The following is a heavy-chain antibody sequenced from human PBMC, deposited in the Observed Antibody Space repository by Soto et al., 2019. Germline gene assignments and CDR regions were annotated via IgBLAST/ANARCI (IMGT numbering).Heavy chain of an antibody. D-gene: IGHD4-17*01. CDR3: ARVFANKDYGDYDYFDY. CDR1: GFTFSDSY. CDR2: ISSSGSTI. V-gene: IGHV3-11*01. Sequence: PGGSLRLSCAASGFTFSDSYMSWIRQAPGKGLEWVSYISSSGSTIYYADTVKGRFTISRDNAKNSLYLQMNSLRAEDTAVYYCARVFANKDYGDYDYFDYWGQGTLVTVSS. J-gene: IGHJ4*02.